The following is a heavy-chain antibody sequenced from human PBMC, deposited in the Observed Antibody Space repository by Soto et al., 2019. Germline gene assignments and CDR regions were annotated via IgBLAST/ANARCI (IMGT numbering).Heavy chain of an antibody. V-gene: IGHV3-21*01. D-gene: IGHD6-19*01. CDR2: ISSSSSYI. Sequence: GGYLRLSCASSGFTFSSYSMNWVRQAPGKGLEWVSSISSSSSYIYYADSVKGRFTISRDNAKNSLYLQMNSLRAEDTAVYYCARNTGWSLFDYWGQGTLVTVSS. CDR1: GFTFSSYS. CDR3: ARNTGWSLFDY. J-gene: IGHJ4*02.